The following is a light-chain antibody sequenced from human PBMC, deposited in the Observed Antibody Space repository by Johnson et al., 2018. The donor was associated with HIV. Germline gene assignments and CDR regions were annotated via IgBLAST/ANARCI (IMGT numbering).Light chain of an antibody. CDR2: ENN. J-gene: IGLJ1*01. CDR1: SSNIGNNY. V-gene: IGLV1-51*02. Sequence: QSVLTQPPSVSAAPGQKVTISCSGSSSNIGNNYVSWYQQLPGTAPKLLIYENNKRPSGIPDRFSGSTSGTSATLGITGLQTGDEADYYCGTWDSSLSVEVFETRPKVTVL. CDR3: GTWDSSLSVEV.